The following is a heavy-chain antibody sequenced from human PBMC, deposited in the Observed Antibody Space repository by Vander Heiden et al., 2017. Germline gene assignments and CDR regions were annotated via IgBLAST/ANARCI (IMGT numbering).Heavy chain of an antibody. V-gene: IGHV3-7*01. CDR2: IKQDGSEK. CDR1: GFTFSRYW. CDR3: ARVHVNLYSSSWYDY. J-gene: IGHJ4*02. Sequence: EVQLVESGGGLVQPGGSLRLSCAASGFTFSRYWMSWVRQAPGKGLEWVANIKQDGSEKYYVDSVKGRCTISRDNAKNSLYLQMNSLRAEDTAVYYCARVHVNLYSSSWYDYWGQRTLVTVSS. D-gene: IGHD6-13*01.